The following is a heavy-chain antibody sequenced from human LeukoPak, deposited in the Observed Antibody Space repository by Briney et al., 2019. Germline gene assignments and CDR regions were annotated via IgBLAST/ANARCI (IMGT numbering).Heavy chain of an antibody. Sequence: SETLSLTCIVSGDSISSSSYYWGWIRQPPGKGLEWIGSIYYSESTYYNPSLKSRVTISVDTSKNQFSLKLSSVTAADTAVYYCARIYDFWSGYRHYYYYYGMDVWGQGTTVTVSS. V-gene: IGHV4-39*07. CDR1: GDSISSSSYY. D-gene: IGHD3-3*01. CDR2: IYYSEST. J-gene: IGHJ6*02. CDR3: ARIYDFWSGYRHYYYYYGMDV.